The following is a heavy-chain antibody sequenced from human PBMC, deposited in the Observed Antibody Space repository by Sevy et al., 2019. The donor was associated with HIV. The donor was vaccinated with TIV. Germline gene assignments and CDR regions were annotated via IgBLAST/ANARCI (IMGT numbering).Heavy chain of an antibody. Sequence: GESLKISCAASGFTFGTYAMSWVRQAPGKGLEWVSAISGSGGSTYYAGSLKGRFTISRDNSKNTLYLQMNSLRAEDTAIYYCAKGDSTFYGMDVWGQGTTVTVSS. J-gene: IGHJ6*02. CDR3: AKGDSTFYGMDV. CDR2: ISGSGGST. V-gene: IGHV3-23*01. CDR1: GFTFGTYA. D-gene: IGHD6-13*01.